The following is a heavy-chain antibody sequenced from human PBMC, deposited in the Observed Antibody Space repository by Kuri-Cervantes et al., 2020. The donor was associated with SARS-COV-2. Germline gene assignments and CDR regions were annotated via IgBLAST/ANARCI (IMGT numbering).Heavy chain of an antibody. D-gene: IGHD3-3*01. Sequence: GESLKISCAASGFTFSSYSMNWVRQAPGKGLEWVSYISTSSSAISYADSVKGRFTISRDNAKNPLLLQMNSLRAGDTAVYYCCLTSGRSGYYGCNYWGQGTLVTVSS. CDR2: ISTSSSAI. CDR3: CLTSGRSGYYGCNY. V-gene: IGHV3-48*01. CDR1: GFTFSSYS. J-gene: IGHJ4*02.